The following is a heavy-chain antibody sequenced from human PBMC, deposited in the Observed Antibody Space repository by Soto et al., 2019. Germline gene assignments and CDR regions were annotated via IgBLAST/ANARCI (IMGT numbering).Heavy chain of an antibody. CDR1: GGSISSYY. Sequence: PSETLSLTCTVSGGSISSYYWSWIRQPPGKGLEWIGYICYSGSTNYNPSLKSRVTISVDTSKNQFSLKLSSVTAADTAVYYCARDLTIAAAGHRGLDPWGQGTLVTVSS. CDR3: ARDLTIAAAGHRGLDP. D-gene: IGHD6-13*01. J-gene: IGHJ5*02. V-gene: IGHV4-59*01. CDR2: ICYSGST.